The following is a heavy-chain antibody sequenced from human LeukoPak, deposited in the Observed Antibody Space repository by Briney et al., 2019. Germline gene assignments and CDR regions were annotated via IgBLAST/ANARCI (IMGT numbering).Heavy chain of an antibody. Sequence: GSLRLSCVASGFTFSGAWMNWVRQAPGKGLEWIGYIYYSGSTNYNPSLKSRVTILVDTSKNQFSLKLTSVTAADTAVYYCARHVGGGGVLRFDPWGQGTLVTVSS. CDR3: ARHVGGGGVLRFDP. D-gene: IGHD3-3*01. CDR1: GFTFSGAW. V-gene: IGHV4-59*08. J-gene: IGHJ5*02. CDR2: IYYSGST.